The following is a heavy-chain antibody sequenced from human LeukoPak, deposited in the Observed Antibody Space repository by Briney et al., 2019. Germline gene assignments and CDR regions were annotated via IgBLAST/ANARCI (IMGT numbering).Heavy chain of an antibody. Sequence: PGGSLRLSCAASGFTFSNYAMHWVRQAPGKGLEWVAVIIYDGSRSYYADSVKGRFTISRDNSKNTLYLQMNSLRAEDTAVYYCARFSSPYYFDYWGQGTLATVSS. CDR3: ARFSSPYYFDY. CDR1: GFTFSNYA. CDR2: IIYDGSRS. V-gene: IGHV3-30-3*01. J-gene: IGHJ4*02.